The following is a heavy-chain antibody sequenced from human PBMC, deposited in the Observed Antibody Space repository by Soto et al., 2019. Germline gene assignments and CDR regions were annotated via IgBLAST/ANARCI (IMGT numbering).Heavy chain of an antibody. CDR3: ARGADDYGDFDY. Sequence: PSGTPSLTCTVCGYSIRTYVGSWIRQPPGKGLEWIGYIYYSGSTNYNPSLKSRVTISVDTSKNLFSLELSSVTAADTAVYYCARGADDYGDFDYWGQGALVTVSS. CDR1: GYSIRTYV. J-gene: IGHJ4*02. CDR2: IYYSGST. D-gene: IGHD4-17*01. V-gene: IGHV4-59*01.